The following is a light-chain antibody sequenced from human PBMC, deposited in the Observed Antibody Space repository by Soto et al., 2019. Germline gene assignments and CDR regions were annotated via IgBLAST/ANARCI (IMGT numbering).Light chain of an antibody. Sequence: EIVLTQSPGTLSLSPGERATLSCRASQSVSRTYLAWYQQKPVQAPRLLIYATSSRATGIPDRFSGSGSGTDFTLTISRREPEDFAVYYCQQYGRSGTFGQGTKVDIK. CDR1: QSVSRTY. J-gene: IGKJ1*01. CDR2: ATS. V-gene: IGKV3-20*01. CDR3: QQYGRSGT.